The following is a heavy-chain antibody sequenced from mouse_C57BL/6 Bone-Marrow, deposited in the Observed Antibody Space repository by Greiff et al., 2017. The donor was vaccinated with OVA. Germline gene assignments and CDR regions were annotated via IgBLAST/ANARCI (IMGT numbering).Heavy chain of an antibody. J-gene: IGHJ3*01. CDR1: GYAFSSSW. D-gene: IGHD2-1*01. V-gene: IGHV1-82*01. CDR3: ARFYPTDFDY. CDR2: IYPGDGDT. Sequence: VQLQQSGPELVKSGASVKISCKASGYAFSSSWMNWVKQRPGKGLEWIGRIYPGDGDTNYNGKFKGKATLTADKSSSTAYMQLSSLTSEDSAVYFCARFYPTDFDYWGQGTLVTVSA.